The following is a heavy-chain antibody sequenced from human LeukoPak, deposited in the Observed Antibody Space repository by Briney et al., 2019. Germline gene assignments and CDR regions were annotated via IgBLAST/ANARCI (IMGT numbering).Heavy chain of an antibody. J-gene: IGHJ4*02. Sequence: ASVKVSCKASGYTFTSYYMHWVRQAPGQGLEWMGIINPSGGSTSYAQKFQGRVTMTRDTATSTVYMELSSLRSEDTAVYYCARDLSGDYGVDYWGQGTLVTVSS. CDR3: ARDLSGDYGVDY. V-gene: IGHV1-46*01. CDR1: GYTFTSYY. CDR2: INPSGGST. D-gene: IGHD4-17*01.